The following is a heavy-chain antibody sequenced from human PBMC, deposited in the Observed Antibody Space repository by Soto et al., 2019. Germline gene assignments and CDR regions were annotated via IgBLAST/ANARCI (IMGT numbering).Heavy chain of an antibody. CDR2: IKSTDTGGTT. CDR1: GFTFKDAW. V-gene: IGHV3-15*01. D-gene: IGHD1-1*01. J-gene: IGHJ3*02. Sequence: EVQLVESGGGLVKPGGSLRLSCAASGFTFKDAWMSWVRQAPGKGLEWVGHIKSTDTGGTTDYAAPVKGRFSISKDDSEDTLYLQLNSLKPEAGDMYFCTWHLDIWGQGTWVIVSS. CDR3: TWHLDI.